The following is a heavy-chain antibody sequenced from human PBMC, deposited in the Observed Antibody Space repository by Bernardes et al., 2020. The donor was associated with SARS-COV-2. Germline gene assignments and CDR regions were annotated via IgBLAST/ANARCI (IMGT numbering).Heavy chain of an antibody. CDR2: MYQSGTS. CDR1: GGSISRTDYS. J-gene: IGHJ2*01. V-gene: IGHV4-30-2*01. Sequence: SETLSLTCAVSGGSISRTDYSWSWIRQPPGKGLEWIGNMYQSGTSYYNPSLKSRFTMSVDRSKNQFSLQLKSVTAADTAVYYCARAGYCLRGSCYSHWYFDLWGRGTLVTVSS. CDR3: ARAGYCLRGSCYSHWYFDL. D-gene: IGHD2-15*01.